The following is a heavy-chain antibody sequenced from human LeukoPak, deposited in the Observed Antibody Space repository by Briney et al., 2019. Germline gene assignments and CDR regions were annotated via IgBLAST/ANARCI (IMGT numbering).Heavy chain of an antibody. CDR3: ATDASLAARLFDY. D-gene: IGHD6-6*01. CDR2: FDPEDGET. Sequence: GASVKVSCKVSGYTLTELSMHWVRQAPGKGLEWMGGFDPEDGETIYAQKFQGRVTMTEDTSTDTAYMELSSLRSEDTAAYYCATDASLAARLFDYWGQGTLVTVSS. CDR1: GYTLTELS. J-gene: IGHJ4*02. V-gene: IGHV1-24*01.